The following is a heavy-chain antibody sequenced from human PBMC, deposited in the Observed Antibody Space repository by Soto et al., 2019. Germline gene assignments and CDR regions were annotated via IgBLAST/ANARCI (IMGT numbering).Heavy chain of an antibody. J-gene: IGHJ4*02. Sequence: ASETLSLTCIVSGVSVRSYTWSWVRQPANKGLEWIGRVFSSVSATYNPSPKSRVSISMDTPENRISLKLDSVTAADAGVYFCARDGMTTGDTWGPGTLVTVSS. CDR3: ARDGMTTGDT. CDR2: VFSSVSA. CDR1: GVSVRSYT. V-gene: IGHV4-4*07. D-gene: IGHD2-21*02.